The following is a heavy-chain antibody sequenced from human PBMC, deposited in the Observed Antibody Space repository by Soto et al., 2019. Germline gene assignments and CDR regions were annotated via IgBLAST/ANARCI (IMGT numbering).Heavy chain of an antibody. CDR3: ARGGMIREFDY. J-gene: IGHJ4*02. Sequence: QVQLVQSGAEVKKPGTSVKVSCKASGYTFTIYAMHWVRQAPGQRLEWMGWINAGNGKTKYSQKFQGRVTITRDTSASTAYMELSSLRSEDTAVYYCARGGMIREFDYWGQGTLVTVSS. V-gene: IGHV1-3*01. D-gene: IGHD3-22*01. CDR2: INAGNGKT. CDR1: GYTFTIYA.